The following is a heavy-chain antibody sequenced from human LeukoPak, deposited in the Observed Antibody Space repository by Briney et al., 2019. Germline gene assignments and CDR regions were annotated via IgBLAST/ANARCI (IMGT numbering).Heavy chain of an antibody. V-gene: IGHV1-46*01. CDR1: GYSFTSYS. Sequence: ASVKVSCKASGYSFTSYSIHWVRQAPGQGLEWMGIINPSGDSTSHAQKFQGRVTMTRDMSTSTVYMELSSLRSEDTAVYYCARGSGLSYYYYMDVWGKGTTVTVSS. CDR3: ARGSGLSYYYYMDV. CDR2: INPSGDST. J-gene: IGHJ6*03.